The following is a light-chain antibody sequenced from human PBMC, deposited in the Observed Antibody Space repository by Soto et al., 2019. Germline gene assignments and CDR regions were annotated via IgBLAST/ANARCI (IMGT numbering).Light chain of an antibody. J-gene: IGKJ1*01. CDR3: QQRSNLPWT. Sequence: EIVLTQAPSTLSSSPGERATLTCRASQSISGYLAWYQQKPGQAPRLLIYDASNRATGIPVRFSGSGSGADYTLTISSLEPEDFAIYYCQQRSNLPWTFGQGTKV. CDR2: DAS. CDR1: QSISGY. V-gene: IGKV3-11*01.